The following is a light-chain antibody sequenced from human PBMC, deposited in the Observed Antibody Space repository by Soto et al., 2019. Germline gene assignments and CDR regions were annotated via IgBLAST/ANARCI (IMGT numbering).Light chain of an antibody. V-gene: IGKV3-20*01. CDR2: GAS. CDR3: QQYGGSGT. Sequence: DIVLTQSPGTLSLSAGERATLSCRPSQSVSSSFLAWYQQKPGQAPRLLIYGASTRVAGIPDRFSGSGSGADFTLTISRLEPEDFAVYYCQQYGGSGTFGQGTKVDI. J-gene: IGKJ1*01. CDR1: QSVSSSF.